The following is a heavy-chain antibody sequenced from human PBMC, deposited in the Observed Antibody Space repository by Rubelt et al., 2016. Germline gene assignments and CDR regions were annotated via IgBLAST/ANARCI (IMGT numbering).Heavy chain of an antibody. D-gene: IGHD1-26*01. CDR3: AGAPSPVGATIYFDY. V-gene: IGHV4-59*01. Sequence: QVQLQESGPGLVKPSETLSLTCTVSGGSISSYYWSWIRQPPGKGLEWIGYIYYSGSTNYNPSLKSRVTLSVDTAKNQFSLKLSSVTAADTAVYYCAGAPSPVGATIYFDYWGQGTLVTVSS. J-gene: IGHJ4*02. CDR1: GGSISSYY. CDR2: IYYSGST.